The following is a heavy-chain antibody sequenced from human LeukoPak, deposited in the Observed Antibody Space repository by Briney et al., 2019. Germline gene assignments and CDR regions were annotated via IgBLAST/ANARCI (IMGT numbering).Heavy chain of an antibody. CDR3: AKDLDSSGYYGYYFGY. D-gene: IGHD3-22*01. CDR1: GFTFSSYW. Sequence: PGGSLRLSCAASGFTFSSYWMSWVRQAPGKGPEWVANIKQDGSGKYYVDSVKGRFTISRDNAKNSLYLQMNSLRAEDTAVYYCAKDLDSSGYYGYYFGYWGQGTLVTVSS. J-gene: IGHJ4*02. CDR2: IKQDGSGK. V-gene: IGHV3-7*01.